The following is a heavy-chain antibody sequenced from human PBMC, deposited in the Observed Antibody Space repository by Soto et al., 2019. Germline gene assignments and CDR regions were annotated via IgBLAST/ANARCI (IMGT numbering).Heavy chain of an antibody. CDR1: GYTFTGYY. V-gene: IGHV1-2*04. D-gene: IGHD3-10*01. CDR2: INPNSGGT. CDR3: ATAPLYGSGSYYIYYFDY. Sequence: ASVKVSCKASGYTFTGYYMHWVRQAPGQGLEWMGWINPNSGGTNYAQKFQGWVTMTRDTSISTAYMELSRLRSDDTAVYYCATAPLYGSGSYYIYYFDYRGQGTLVTVSS. J-gene: IGHJ4*02.